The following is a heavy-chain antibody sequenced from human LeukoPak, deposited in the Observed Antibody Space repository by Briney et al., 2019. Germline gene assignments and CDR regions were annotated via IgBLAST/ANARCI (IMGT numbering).Heavy chain of an antibody. D-gene: IGHD2-8*01. CDR1: GGSISSYY. CDR3: ARQYCTNGVCSLDY. J-gene: IGHJ4*02. Sequence: PSETLSLTCTVSGGSISSYYWSWIRQPPGKGLEWIGYIYYSGSTNYNPSLKSRVTMSVDTSKNQFSLKLSSVTAADTAVYYCARQYCTNGVCSLDYWGQGTLVTVSS. V-gene: IGHV4-59*12. CDR2: IYYSGST.